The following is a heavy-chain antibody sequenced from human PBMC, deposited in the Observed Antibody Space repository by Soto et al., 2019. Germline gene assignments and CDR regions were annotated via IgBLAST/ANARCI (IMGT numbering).Heavy chain of an antibody. CDR1: GFSFSTNG. CDR3: AKDLKASGGHSGTLNYYYGMDV. Sequence: QVQLVESGGGVVQPGRSLRLSCASSGFSFSTNGMQWVRQAPGKGLEWVAIISYDGFIKYSADDVKGRFTISRDNSKNTLFLQMDSMRAEDSAVYYCAKDLKASGGHSGTLNYYYGMDVWGQGTTVIVSS. V-gene: IGHV3-30*18. CDR2: ISYDGFIK. J-gene: IGHJ6*02. D-gene: IGHD3-10*01.